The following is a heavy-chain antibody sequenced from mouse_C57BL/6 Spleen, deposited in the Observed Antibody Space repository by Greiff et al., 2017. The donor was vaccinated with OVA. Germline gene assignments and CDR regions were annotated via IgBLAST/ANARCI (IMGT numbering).Heavy chain of an antibody. CDR3: SIYYGNYHGFAY. V-gene: IGHV1-39*01. CDR2: INPNYGTT. J-gene: IGHJ3*01. Sequence: EVQVVESGPELVKPGASVKISCKASGYSFTDYNMNWVKQSNGKSLEWIGVINPNYGTTSYNQKFKGKATLTVDQSSSTAYMQLNSLTSEDSAVYYCSIYYGNYHGFAYWGQGTLVTVSA. CDR1: GYSFTDYN. D-gene: IGHD2-1*01.